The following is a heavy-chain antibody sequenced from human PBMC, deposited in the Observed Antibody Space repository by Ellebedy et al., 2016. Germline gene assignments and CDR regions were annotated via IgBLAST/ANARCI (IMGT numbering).Heavy chain of an antibody. V-gene: IGHV3-23*01. D-gene: IGHD2-15*01. CDR2: ILASGVGT. Sequence: GGSLRLSCAASGFPFSSHAMSWVRQAPGRGPEWVSGILASGVGTYYADSVKGRFTISRDNSRNSLYLQMRSLRADDTAVYYCAKVDGTTGVSGWFDVWGQGTLVTVSP. CDR3: AKVDGTTGVSGWFDV. J-gene: IGHJ5*02. CDR1: GFPFSSHA.